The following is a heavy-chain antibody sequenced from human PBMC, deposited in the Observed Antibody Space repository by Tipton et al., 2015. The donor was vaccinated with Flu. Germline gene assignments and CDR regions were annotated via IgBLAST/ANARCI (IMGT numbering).Heavy chain of an antibody. D-gene: IGHD5-24*01. CDR1: GYSFTNHW. CDR3: VRHSCPEMATGLDY. Sequence: VQLVQSGAEVKEPGESLKLSCRGSGYSFTNHWIGWVRQMPGKGLEWMGISYPVDSATSYCPSFQGQVTISADKAISAAYLQWSSLKASDTAMYYCVRHSCPEMATGLDYCGEGTVGTVSS. CDR2: SYPVDSAT. J-gene: IGHJ4*02. V-gene: IGHV5-51*01.